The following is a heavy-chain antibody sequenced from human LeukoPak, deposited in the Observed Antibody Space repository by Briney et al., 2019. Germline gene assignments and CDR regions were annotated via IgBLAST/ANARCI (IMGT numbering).Heavy chain of an antibody. D-gene: IGHD2/OR15-2a*01. J-gene: IGHJ6*03. V-gene: IGHV4-4*07. CDR3: ARETVSTDYYYYYYMDV. CDR1: GGSISSYY. CDR2: IYTSGST. Sequence: PSETLSLTCTVSGGSISSYYWSWIRQPAGKGLEWIGRIYTSGSTNYNPSLKSRVTMSVDMSKNQFSLKLSSVTAADTAVYYCARETVSTDYYYYYYMDVWGKGTTVTISS.